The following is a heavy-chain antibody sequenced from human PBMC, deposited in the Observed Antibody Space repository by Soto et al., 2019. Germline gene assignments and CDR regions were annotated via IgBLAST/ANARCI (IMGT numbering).Heavy chain of an antibody. CDR1: GDSITSNSYF. V-gene: IGHV4-39*01. Sequence: TSETLSLTCTVSGDSITSNSYFWAWIRQPPGKGLEWIGSIYYSGTTYHNPSLKSRVTISVDRSNNQFSLKLTSVTAADTAVYYCARHLSVDHFDYWGQGALVTVSS. J-gene: IGHJ4*02. CDR3: ARHLSVDHFDY. CDR2: IYYSGTT. D-gene: IGHD3-9*01.